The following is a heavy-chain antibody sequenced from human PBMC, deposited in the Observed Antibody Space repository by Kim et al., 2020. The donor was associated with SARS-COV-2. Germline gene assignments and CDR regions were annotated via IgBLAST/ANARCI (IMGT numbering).Heavy chain of an antibody. CDR3: ARVDKSGEGNYYYYGMDV. CDR2: IYYSGST. CDR1: GGSISSYY. V-gene: IGHV4-59*01. D-gene: IGHD5-12*01. Sequence: SETLSLTCTVSGGSISSYYWSWIRQPPGKGLEWIGYIYYSGSTNYNPSLKSRVTISVDTSKNQFSLKLSSVTAADTAVYYCARVDKSGEGNYYYYGMDVWGQGTTVTVSS. J-gene: IGHJ6*02.